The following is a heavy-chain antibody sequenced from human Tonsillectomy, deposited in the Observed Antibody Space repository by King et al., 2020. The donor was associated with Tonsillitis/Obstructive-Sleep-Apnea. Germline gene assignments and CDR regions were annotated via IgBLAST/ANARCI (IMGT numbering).Heavy chain of an antibody. CDR1: GFTSRSHT. D-gene: IGHD6-19*01. Sequence: VQLVESGGGVVQPGRSLRLSCAASGFTSRSHTLHWVRQAPGKGLEWVALISFDGRNEYYADSVKGRFTISRDNSNNTLNLQMNILGAEDTAVYYCARDRSGWPPEYFDYWGQGTLVTVSS. J-gene: IGHJ4*02. CDR3: ARDRSGWPPEYFDY. CDR2: ISFDGRNE. V-gene: IGHV3-30*01.